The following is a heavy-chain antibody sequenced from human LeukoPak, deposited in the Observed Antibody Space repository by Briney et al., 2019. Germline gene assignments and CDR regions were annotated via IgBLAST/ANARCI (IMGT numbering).Heavy chain of an antibody. CDR2: IYYSGST. CDR3: ARRGTWHNGFDY. J-gene: IGHJ4*02. CDR1: GGSINSYY. D-gene: IGHD1/OR15-1a*01. V-gene: IGHV4-59*01. Sequence: SETLSLTCTVSGGSINSYYWSWIRQPPGKGLEWIGYIYYSGSTNYNPSLKSRVTISVDTSKNQFSLKMSSVTAADTAVYYCARRGTWHNGFDYWGQGTLVTVSS.